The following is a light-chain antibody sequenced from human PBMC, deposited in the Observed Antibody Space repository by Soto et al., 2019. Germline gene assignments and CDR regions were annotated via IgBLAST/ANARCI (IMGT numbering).Light chain of an antibody. J-gene: IGLJ1*01. CDR3: SSYTSSSVYV. CDR2: DVS. V-gene: IGLV2-14*01. Sequence: QSALTQPASVSGSPGQSITISCTGTSSDVGGYNYVSWYQQHPGQAPKLMIYDVSNRPSGVSNRFSGSKSGNTASLTISGLQAEDEADYYCSSYTSSSVYVFGTGTKLTVL. CDR1: SSDVGGYNY.